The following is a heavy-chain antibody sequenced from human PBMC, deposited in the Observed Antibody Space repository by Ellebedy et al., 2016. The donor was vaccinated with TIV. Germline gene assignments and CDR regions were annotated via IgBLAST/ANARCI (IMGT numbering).Heavy chain of an antibody. CDR1: GYSFTSYW. J-gene: IGHJ4*02. CDR2: IYPGDSDT. V-gene: IGHV5-51*01. D-gene: IGHD6-13*01. Sequence: GESLKISCKGSGYSFTSYWIGWVRQMPGKGLEWMGIIYPGDSDTRYSPSFQGQVTMSADKSITTAYLQWSSLKASDTAMYYCARSLAAAGPMYYFDYWGQGTLVTVSS. CDR3: ARSLAAAGPMYYFDY.